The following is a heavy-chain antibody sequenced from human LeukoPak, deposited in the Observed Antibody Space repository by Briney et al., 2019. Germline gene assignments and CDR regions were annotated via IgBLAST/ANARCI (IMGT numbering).Heavy chain of an antibody. J-gene: IGHJ4*02. CDR1: GFTVRSNY. D-gene: IGHD3-9*01. CDR2: IYSGGST. CDR3: ARVARYLAWYFDY. V-gene: IGHV3-66*01. Sequence: GGALRLSCAASGFTVRSNYMSWVRQAPGKGLEGGSVIYSGGSTYYADSVKGRFTISRDNSKNTLYLQMNSLRAEDTAVYYCARVARYLAWYFDYWGQGTLVTVSS.